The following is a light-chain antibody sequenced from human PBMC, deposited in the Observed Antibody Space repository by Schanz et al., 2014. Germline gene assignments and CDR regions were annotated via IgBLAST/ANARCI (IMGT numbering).Light chain of an antibody. CDR2: DAS. V-gene: IGKV1-12*01. CDR3: QQANSFPIT. CDR1: QSISSW. Sequence: GDRVTITCRASQSISSWLAWYQQKPGKAPKLLIYDASSLESGVPSRFSGSGSGTEFTLTISSLQPEDFATYYCQQANSFPITFGQGTRLEIK. J-gene: IGKJ5*01.